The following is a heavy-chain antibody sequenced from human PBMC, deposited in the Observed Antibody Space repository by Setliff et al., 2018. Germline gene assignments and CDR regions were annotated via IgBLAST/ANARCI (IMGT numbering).Heavy chain of an antibody. CDR1: GGSFSGYY. V-gene: IGHV4-34*01. CDR2: INPSGST. D-gene: IGHD6-19*01. J-gene: IGHJ3*02. CDR3: ARGPEPSGWYSGDAFDI. Sequence: SETLSLTCAVYGGSFSGYYWSWIRQPPGKGLEWIGEINPSGSTNYNPSLKSRVTISVDTSKNQFSLKLSSVTAADTAVYYCARGPEPSGWYSGDAFDIWGQGTLVTVSS.